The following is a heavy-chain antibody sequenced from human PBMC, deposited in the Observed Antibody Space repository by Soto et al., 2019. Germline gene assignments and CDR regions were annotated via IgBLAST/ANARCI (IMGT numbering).Heavy chain of an antibody. D-gene: IGHD6-13*01. CDR3: ARVSSSWGLVNYFDY. CDR1: GGSISSGGYS. J-gene: IGHJ4*02. CDR2: IYYSGST. Sequence: SETLSLTCAVSGGSISSGGYSWNWIRQPPGKGLECIGYIYYSGSTNYNPSLKSRVTISVDTSKNQFSLKLSSVTAADTAVYYCARVSSSWGLVNYFDYWGQGTLVTVSS. V-gene: IGHV4-61*08.